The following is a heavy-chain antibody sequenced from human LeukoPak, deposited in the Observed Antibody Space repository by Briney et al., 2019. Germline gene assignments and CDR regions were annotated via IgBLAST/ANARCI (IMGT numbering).Heavy chain of an antibody. CDR3: ARAIWAWFDL. V-gene: IGHV4-30-4*01. D-gene: IGHD3-16*01. J-gene: IGHJ5*02. CDR2: IYYSGST. Sequence: SETLSLTCTVSGGSISSGDDYWSWIRQPPGKGLEWIGYIYYSGSTYYNPSLKSRVTISVDTSKNQFSLKLSSVTAADTAVYYCARAIWAWFDLWGQGTLVTVSS. CDR1: GGSISSGDDY.